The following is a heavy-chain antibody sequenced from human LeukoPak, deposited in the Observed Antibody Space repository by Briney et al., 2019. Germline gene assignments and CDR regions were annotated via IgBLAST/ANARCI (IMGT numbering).Heavy chain of an antibody. CDR1: GFTFDDYA. J-gene: IGHJ5*02. D-gene: IGHD3-10*01. V-gene: IGHV3-33*08. Sequence: GRSLRLSCAASGFTFDDYAMHWVRQAPGKGLEWVAVIWYDGSNKYYADSVKGRFTISRDNSKNTLYPQMNSLRAEDTAVYYCARGFGYNWFDPWGQGTLVTVSS. CDR2: IWYDGSNK. CDR3: ARGFGYNWFDP.